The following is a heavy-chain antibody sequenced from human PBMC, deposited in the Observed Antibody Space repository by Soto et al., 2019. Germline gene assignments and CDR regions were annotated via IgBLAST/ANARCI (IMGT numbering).Heavy chain of an antibody. V-gene: IGHV1-8*01. CDR1: GYTFTNYD. CDR2: MNPDSGDT. J-gene: IGHJ4*02. CDR3: ARSRGGTGVHFDY. Sequence: QVQLVQSGAEVKEPGASVKVSCKASGYTFTNYDINWVRQATGQGPEWMGWMNPDSGDTGYVPNFQGRVTMTRSTSISTAYIELSDLRSEDTAVYYCARSRGGTGVHFDYWGQGTLVTVSS. D-gene: IGHD7-27*01.